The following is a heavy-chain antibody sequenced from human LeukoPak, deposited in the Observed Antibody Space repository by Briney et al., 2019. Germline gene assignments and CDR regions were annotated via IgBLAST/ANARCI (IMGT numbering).Heavy chain of an antibody. CDR3: ARVGGPEDSYYYYGMDV. D-gene: IGHD3-16*01. V-gene: IGHV3-30-3*01. J-gene: IGHJ6*02. Sequence: GGSLRLSCAASGFTFSSYAMHWVRQAPGKGLEWVAVISYDGSDKYYADSVKGRFTISRDNSKNTLYLQMNSLRAEDTAVYYCARVGGPEDSYYYYGMDVWGQGTTVTVSS. CDR1: GFTFSSYA. CDR2: ISYDGSDK.